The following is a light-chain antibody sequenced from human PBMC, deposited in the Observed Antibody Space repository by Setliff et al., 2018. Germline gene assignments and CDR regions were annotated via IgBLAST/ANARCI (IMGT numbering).Light chain of an antibody. Sequence: QSALTQPASVSGSPGQSITFSCPGSSSDVGGYDYVSWYQQHPGKAPKLLIYDVTNRPSGVSNRFSGSKSGNTASLTISGLQAEDEAEYFCSSYTVGSTLSVFGTGTKVTVL. CDR2: DVT. J-gene: IGLJ1*01. CDR1: SSDVGGYDY. V-gene: IGLV2-14*03. CDR3: SSYTVGSTLSV.